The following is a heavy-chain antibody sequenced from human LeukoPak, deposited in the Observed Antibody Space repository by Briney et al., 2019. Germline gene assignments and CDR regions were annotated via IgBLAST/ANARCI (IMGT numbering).Heavy chain of an antibody. V-gene: IGHV4-34*01. CDR1: GGSFSNYY. J-gene: IGHJ6*03. Sequence: NSSETLSLTCAVYGGSFSNYYWSWIRQPPGNGLEWIGEINDSGRINYNPSLMSRVTVSVDTSKNQFSLRLTSVTATDTAVYYCARRWNYGRNYYIDVWGNGATVSVSS. D-gene: IGHD1-7*01. CDR3: ARRWNYGRNYYIDV. CDR2: INDSGRI.